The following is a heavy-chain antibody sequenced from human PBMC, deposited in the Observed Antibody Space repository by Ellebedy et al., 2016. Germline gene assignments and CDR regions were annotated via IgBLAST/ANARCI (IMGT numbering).Heavy chain of an antibody. CDR2: IWYDGSNK. CDR1: GFTFSSYG. CDR3: ARDTGWLRPRYWYFDL. D-gene: IGHD5-12*01. V-gene: IGHV3-33*01. J-gene: IGHJ2*01. Sequence: GESLKISCAASGFTFSSYGMHWVRQAPGKGLEWVAVIWYDGSNKYYADSVKGRFTISRDNSKNTLYLQMNSLRAEDTAVYYCARDTGWLRPRYWYFDLWGRGTLVTVSS.